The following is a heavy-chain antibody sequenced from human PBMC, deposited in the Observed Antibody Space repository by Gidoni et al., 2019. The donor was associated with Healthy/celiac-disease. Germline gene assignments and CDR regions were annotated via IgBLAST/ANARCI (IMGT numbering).Heavy chain of an antibody. CDR1: GYTFTSYY. Sequence: QVQLVQSGAEVKKPGASVKVSCKASGYTFTSYYMHWVRPAPGQGLEWMGIINPSGGSTSYAQKFQGRVTMTRDTSTSTVYMELSSLRSEDTAVYYCARARAYDFWSGYCFDYWGQGTLVTVSS. V-gene: IGHV1-46*01. CDR2: INPSGGST. J-gene: IGHJ4*02. D-gene: IGHD3-3*01. CDR3: ARARAYDFWSGYCFDY.